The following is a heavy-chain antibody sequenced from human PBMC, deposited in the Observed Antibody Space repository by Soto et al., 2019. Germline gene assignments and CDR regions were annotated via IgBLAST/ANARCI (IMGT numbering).Heavy chain of an antibody. D-gene: IGHD3-3*01. CDR1: GGSVSGVDYF. CDR2: IYYTGIT. CDR3: ARAPVGLDTISYFDY. V-gene: IGHV4-30-4*01. J-gene: IGHJ4*02. Sequence: PSETLSLTCTVSGGSVSGVDYFWSWIRQSPGKGLEWIGYIYYTGITHLNPSLKSRLTMAVDTSKNEFSLKLTSVSAADTAVYFCARAPVGLDTISYFDYWGQGKLVTVSS.